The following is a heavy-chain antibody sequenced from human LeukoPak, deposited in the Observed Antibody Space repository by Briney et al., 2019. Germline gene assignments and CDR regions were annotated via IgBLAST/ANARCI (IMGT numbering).Heavy chain of an antibody. CDR3: ARASFWESPINWFDP. Sequence: EASVKVSCKASGYTFTGYYMHWVRQAPGQGLEWMGWINPNSGGTNYAQKFQGRVTMTRDTSISTAYMELSRLRSDDTAVFYCARASFWESPINWFDPWGQGTLVTVSS. CDR2: INPNSGGT. CDR1: GYTFTGYY. V-gene: IGHV1-2*02. D-gene: IGHD3-16*01. J-gene: IGHJ5*02.